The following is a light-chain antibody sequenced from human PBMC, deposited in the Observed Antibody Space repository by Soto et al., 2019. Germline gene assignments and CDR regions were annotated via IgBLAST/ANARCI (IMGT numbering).Light chain of an antibody. CDR2: EGT. CDR3: CSYAGSRHYV. V-gene: IGLV2-23*01. CDR1: SSDVGSYNL. J-gene: IGLJ1*01. Sequence: QSVLTQPASVSGSPGQSITFSCTGTSSDVGSYNLVSWYQQHPGKAPKFMIYEGTKRPSGVSNRFSGSKSGNTASLTISGLQAEDEADYYCCSYAGSRHYVFGTGTKLTVL.